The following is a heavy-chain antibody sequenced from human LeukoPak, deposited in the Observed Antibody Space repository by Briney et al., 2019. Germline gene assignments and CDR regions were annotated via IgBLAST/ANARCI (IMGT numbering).Heavy chain of an antibody. J-gene: IGHJ4*02. V-gene: IGHV4-59*01. Sequence: PSETLSLTCTVSGGSIYSYYWSWIRQPPGKGLEGIGYIYYTGSTEYHPSLKSRVTISLDTSKNQFSLKLTSVTAADTAVYYCARVYQSAEYYFDYWGQGNLASVSS. D-gene: IGHD2-2*01. CDR1: GGSIYSYY. CDR3: ARVYQSAEYYFDY. CDR2: IYYTGST.